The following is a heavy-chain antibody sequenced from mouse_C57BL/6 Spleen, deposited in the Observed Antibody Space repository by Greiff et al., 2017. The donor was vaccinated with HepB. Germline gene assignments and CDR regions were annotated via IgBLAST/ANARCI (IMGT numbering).Heavy chain of an antibody. J-gene: IGHJ1*03. D-gene: IGHD2-4*01. CDR2: INPNNGGT. CDR3: ARGDYDYDDYWYFDV. CDR1: GYTFTDYN. Sequence: EVQLQQSGPELVKPGASVKIPCKASGYTFTDYNMDWVKQSHGKSLEWIGDINPNNGGTIYNQKFKGKATLTVDKSSSTAYMELRSLTSEDTAVYYCARGDYDYDDYWYFDVWGTGTTVTVSS. V-gene: IGHV1-18*01.